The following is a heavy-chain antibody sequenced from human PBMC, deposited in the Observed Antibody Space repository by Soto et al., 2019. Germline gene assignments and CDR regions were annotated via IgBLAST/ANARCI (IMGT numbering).Heavy chain of an antibody. CDR1: GFTFDDYA. CDR3: AKDMGAEVGAIVF. CDR2: ISWNSGSI. V-gene: IGHV3-9*01. Sequence: EVQLVESGGGLVQPGRSLRLSCAASGFTFDDYAMHWVRQAPGKGLEWVSGISWNSGSIGYADSVKGRFTISRDNAKNSLYLQMNSLRAEDTALYYCAKDMGAEVGAIVFRGQGTLVTVSS. J-gene: IGHJ4*02. D-gene: IGHD1-26*01.